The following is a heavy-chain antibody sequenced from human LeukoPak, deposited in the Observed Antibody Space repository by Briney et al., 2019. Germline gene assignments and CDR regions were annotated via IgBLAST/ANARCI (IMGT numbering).Heavy chain of an antibody. Sequence: SGPALLKPTQTLTLTCTFSGFSLSTSGMRVSWIRQPPGKALEWLARIDWDDDKFYSTSLKTRLTISKDTSKNQVVLTMTNMDPEDTATYYWARNLIAAGFDPWGQGTLVTVSS. CDR2: IDWDDDK. V-gene: IGHV2-70*04. J-gene: IGHJ5*02. CDR3: ARNLIAAGFDP. D-gene: IGHD6-13*01. CDR1: GFSLSTSGMR.